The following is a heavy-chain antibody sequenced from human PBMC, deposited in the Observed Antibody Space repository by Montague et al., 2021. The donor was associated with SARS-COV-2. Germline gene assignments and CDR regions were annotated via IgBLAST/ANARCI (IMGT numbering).Heavy chain of an antibody. J-gene: IGHJ6*02. CDR2: LYTSGST. V-gene: IGHV4-4*07. D-gene: IGHD6-19*01. CDR3: ARESGYSSGWRYYYVMDV. CDR1: GGSISNYY. Sequence: SETLSLTCTVSGGSISNYYWTWIRQPAGKGLEWIGRLYTSGSTTXNPPLKSRVTMSVDTSKNQFSLNVTSVTAADTAIYYCARESGYSSGWRYYYVMDVWGQGTTVTVS.